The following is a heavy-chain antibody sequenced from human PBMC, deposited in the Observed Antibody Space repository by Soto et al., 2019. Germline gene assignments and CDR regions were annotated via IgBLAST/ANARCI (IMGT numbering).Heavy chain of an antibody. CDR1: GFNLSHPW. CDR3: TTARYYEILTGYHNVAY. Sequence: PGGSLRLSCVASGFNLSHPWMTWVRQAAGKGLEWVGRIKSKADGGTADYAAPVKGRATISRDDSKNTVYLQMNSLKTEDTAVYYCTTARYYEILTGYHNVAYWGQGALVTVSS. D-gene: IGHD3-9*01. J-gene: IGHJ4*02. V-gene: IGHV3-15*01. CDR2: IKSKADGGTA.